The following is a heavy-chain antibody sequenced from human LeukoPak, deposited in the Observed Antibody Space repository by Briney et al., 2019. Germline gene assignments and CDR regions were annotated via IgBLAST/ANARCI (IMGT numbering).Heavy chain of an antibody. CDR2: IRYNGSP. J-gene: IGHJ4*02. V-gene: IGHV4-39*01. CDR1: FGSFSSSSYY. D-gene: IGHD1-1*01. Sequence: SETLSLTCTVSFGSFSSSSYYCGWIRQPPGKGLEWDGSIRYNGSPYYNPSLKSHVTLSVDTSKNQYALKVNSVTPADTAVYYCASLDWRSGGSASFDYWGQGTLVSVSS. CDR3: ASLDWRSGGSASFDY.